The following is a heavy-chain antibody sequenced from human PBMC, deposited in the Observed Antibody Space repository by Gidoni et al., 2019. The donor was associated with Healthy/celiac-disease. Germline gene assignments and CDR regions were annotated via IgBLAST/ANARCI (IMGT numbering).Heavy chain of an antibody. V-gene: IGHV4-30-4*01. CDR1: VGSISSGDYY. CDR2: IYYSGST. Sequence: QVQLQESGPGLVKPSQTLSRTCTVSVGSISSGDYYWSWLRQPPGKGLEWIGYIYYSGSTYCTPSHKSRVTISVDTSKNQFSLKLSSVTAADTAVYYCARASVDTAMAYWGQGTLVTVSS. D-gene: IGHD5-18*01. J-gene: IGHJ4*02. CDR3: ARASVDTAMAY.